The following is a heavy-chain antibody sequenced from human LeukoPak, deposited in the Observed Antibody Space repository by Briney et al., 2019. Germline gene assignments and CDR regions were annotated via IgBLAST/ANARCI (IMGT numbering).Heavy chain of an antibody. CDR2: VSGSGAGT. Sequence: GESLRLSCAASGLTFNTYAMSWVRQAPGKGLQWVSTVSGSGAGTFYGDSVKGRFTISRDNSNNTLFLQMNSLSADDTAVYFCAKGPRAGLRYWYFDLWGRGSLVTVSS. D-gene: IGHD2-21*02. CDR1: GLTFNTYA. V-gene: IGHV3-23*01. J-gene: IGHJ2*01. CDR3: AKGPRAGLRYWYFDL.